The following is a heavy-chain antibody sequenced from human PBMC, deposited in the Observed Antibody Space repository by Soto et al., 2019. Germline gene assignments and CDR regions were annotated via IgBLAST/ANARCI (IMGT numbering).Heavy chain of an antibody. CDR2: INHSGST. J-gene: IGHJ4*02. V-gene: IGHV4-34*01. CDR1: GGSFSGYY. CDR3: ASAPTYYDFWSGRNQFTYYFDS. D-gene: IGHD3-3*01. Sequence: QVQLQQWGAGLLNSSETLSLTCAVYGGSFSGYYWSWIRRPPGKGLEWIGEINHSGSTNSNPSLTSRVTISVDKSKNQFSLKLSSVTAADTAVYYCASAPTYYDFWSGRNQFTYYFDSWGQGTLVTVSS.